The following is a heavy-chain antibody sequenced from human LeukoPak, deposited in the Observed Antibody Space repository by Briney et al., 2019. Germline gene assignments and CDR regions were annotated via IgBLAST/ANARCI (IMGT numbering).Heavy chain of an antibody. V-gene: IGHV3-30*02. J-gene: IGHJ3*02. D-gene: IGHD6-6*01. CDR3: AKGLAARPLDAFDI. Sequence: PGGSLRLSCAASGFTFSSYGMHWARQAPGKGLEWVAFIRYDGSNKYYADSVKGRFTISRDNSKNTLYLQMNSLRAEDTAVYYCAKGLAARPLDAFDIWGQGTMVTVSS. CDR1: GFTFSSYG. CDR2: IRYDGSNK.